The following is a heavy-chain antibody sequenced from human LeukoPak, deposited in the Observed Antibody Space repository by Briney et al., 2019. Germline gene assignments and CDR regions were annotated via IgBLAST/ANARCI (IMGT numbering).Heavy chain of an antibody. CDR1: GFTFGNHA. CDR2: ISGISGSTT. J-gene: IGHJ4*02. V-gene: IGHV3-23*01. D-gene: IGHD6-19*01. CDR3: ASLGIAVS. Sequence: GGSLTLSCTASGFTFGNHAMRWVRQAPGKGLEWVSAISGISGSTTIYAESVKGRFTVSRDNSKSTLYLQMNSLRAEDTAVYYCASLGIAVSWGQGTLVTVSS.